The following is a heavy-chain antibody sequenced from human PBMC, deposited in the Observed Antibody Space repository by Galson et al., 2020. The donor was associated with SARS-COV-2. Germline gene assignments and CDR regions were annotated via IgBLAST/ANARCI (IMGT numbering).Heavy chain of an antibody. Sequence: SVKVSCKASGGTFSSYAISWVRQAPGQGLEWMGGIIPILGIANYAQKFQGRVTITADKSTSTAYMELSSLRSEDTAVYYCARRESSSEADYYYYGMDVWGQGTTVTVSS. CDR3: ARRESSSEADYYYYGMDV. D-gene: IGHD6-6*01. V-gene: IGHV1-69*10. CDR1: GGTFSSYA. CDR2: IIPILGIA. J-gene: IGHJ6*02.